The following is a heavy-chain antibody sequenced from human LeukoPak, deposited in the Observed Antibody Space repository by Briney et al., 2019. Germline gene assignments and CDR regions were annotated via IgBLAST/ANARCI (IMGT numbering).Heavy chain of an antibody. Sequence: SETLSLTCTVSGGSISSSSYYWAWIRQPPGKGLEWIGSIYYSGNTYYNPSLKSRITLSVDTSENQFSLKLSSVTAADSAVYYCARRNSGNYYGLFDPWGQGTLVTVSS. CDR2: IYYSGNT. CDR3: ARRNSGNYYGLFDP. CDR1: GGSISSSSYY. D-gene: IGHD1-26*01. J-gene: IGHJ5*02. V-gene: IGHV4-39*01.